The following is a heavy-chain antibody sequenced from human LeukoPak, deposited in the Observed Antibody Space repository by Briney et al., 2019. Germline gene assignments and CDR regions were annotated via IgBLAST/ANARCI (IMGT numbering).Heavy chain of an antibody. CDR3: ARHGPRARITMIVVGIFPSKTWFDP. J-gene: IGHJ5*02. V-gene: IGHV3-21*01. D-gene: IGHD3-22*01. CDR2: INSNGYYI. Sequence: GGSLRLSCAASGFTFSTFSMNWVRQAPGKGLEWVSSINSNGYYIYYADSVEGRFTISRDNAKNSLYLQLNSLRAEDTAMYYCARHGPRARITMIVVGIFPSKTWFDPWGQGTLVTVSS. CDR1: GFTFSTFS.